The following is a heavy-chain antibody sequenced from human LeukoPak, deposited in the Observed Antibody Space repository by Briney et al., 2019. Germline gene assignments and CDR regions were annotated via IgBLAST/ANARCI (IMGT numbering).Heavy chain of an antibody. CDR1: GGSISSSSYY. J-gene: IGHJ4*02. CDR3: ARGRAGHLFDY. Sequence: PSETLSLTCTVSGGSISSSSYYWGWIRQPPGKGLEWIGSIYYSGSTYYNPSLKSRVTISVDKSKNQFSLKLSSVTAADTAVYYCARGRAGHLFDYWGQGTLVTVSS. CDR2: IYYSGST. V-gene: IGHV4-39*07. D-gene: IGHD6-19*01.